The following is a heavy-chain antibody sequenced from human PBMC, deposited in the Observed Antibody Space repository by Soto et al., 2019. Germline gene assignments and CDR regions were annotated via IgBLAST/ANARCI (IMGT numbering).Heavy chain of an antibody. CDR1: GGSLSGYY. V-gene: IGHV4-34*01. D-gene: IGHD5-12*01. Sequence: QVQLQQWGAGLLKPSETLSLNCAVIGGSLSGYYWSWIRQPPGKGLEWIGEIKDGGYTNYSPSLKSRATISSDTSNNQFSLRLNSVTAADTGVYYCARGQEGVVATHWDQGALVTVSS. CDR3: ARGQEGVVATH. J-gene: IGHJ4*02. CDR2: IKDGGYT.